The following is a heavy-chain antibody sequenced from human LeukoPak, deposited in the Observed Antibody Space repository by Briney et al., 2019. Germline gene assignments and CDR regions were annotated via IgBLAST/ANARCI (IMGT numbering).Heavy chain of an antibody. J-gene: IGHJ4*02. CDR3: ATSGAYCGGDCYAPFDY. D-gene: IGHD2-21*02. CDR2: ISGSGGST. V-gene: IGHV3-23*01. Sequence: GGSLRLSCAASGFTFSSYAMSWVRQAPGKGLEWVSAISGSGGSTYYADSVKGRFTISRDNSKNTLYLQMNSLRAEDTAVYYCATSGAYCGGDCYAPFDYWGQGTLVTVSS. CDR1: GFTFSSYA.